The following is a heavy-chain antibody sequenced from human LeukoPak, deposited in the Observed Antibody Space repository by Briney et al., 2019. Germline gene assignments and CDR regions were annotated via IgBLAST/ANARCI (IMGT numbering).Heavy chain of an antibody. D-gene: IGHD3-16*01. CDR2: MNTDGRVI. CDR3: AREFEATGFWALDY. CDR1: GFNFNNYW. J-gene: IGHJ4*02. Sequence: GGSLRLSCSVSGFNFNNYWMHWVRQAPGKGLVWVSRMNTDGRVISYAESVNGRFTISRDNTKNTLYLQMNGLRAEDTAVYYCAREFEATGFWALDYWGQGTLVTASS. V-gene: IGHV3-74*01.